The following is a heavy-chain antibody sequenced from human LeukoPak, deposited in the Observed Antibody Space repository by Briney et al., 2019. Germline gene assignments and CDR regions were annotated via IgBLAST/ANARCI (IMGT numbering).Heavy chain of an antibody. CDR1: GFTFSSYA. V-gene: IGHV3-23*01. J-gene: IGHJ4*02. Sequence: PGGSLRLSCAASGFTFSSYAMSWVRQAPGKGLGWVSSISSSVGSTNYADSVKGRFTISRDNSKNTLYLQMNSLRAEDTAIYYCAKLVVAAGIDYWGQGTLVTVSS. CDR3: AKLVVAAGIDY. D-gene: IGHD6-13*01. CDR2: ISSSVGST.